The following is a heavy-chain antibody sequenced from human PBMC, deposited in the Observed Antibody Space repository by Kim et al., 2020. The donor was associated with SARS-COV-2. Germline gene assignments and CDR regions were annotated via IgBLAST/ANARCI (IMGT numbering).Heavy chain of an antibody. J-gene: IGHJ3*02. CDR3: ARLEYSSPYVAFDI. Sequence: SETLSLTCTVSGGSISSSSYYWGWIRQPPGKGLEWIGSIYYSGSTYYNPSLKSRVTISVDTSKNQFSLKLSSVTAADTAVYYCARLEYSSPYVAFDIWGQGTIVSVSS. CDR1: GGSISSSSYY. CDR2: IYYSGST. D-gene: IGHD6-6*01. V-gene: IGHV4-39*01.